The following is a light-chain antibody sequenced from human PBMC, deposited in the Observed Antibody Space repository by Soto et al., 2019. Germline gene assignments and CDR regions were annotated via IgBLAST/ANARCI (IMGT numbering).Light chain of an antibody. Sequence: EIVVTQSPGTLSLSPGERATLSCRASQTVRNHYLAWYQQKPGQAPRLLIYDASSRATGIPDRFSGGGSGTDFTLTISRLEPEDFAVYYCQQFSSYPLTFGGGTKVDIK. CDR1: QTVRNHY. CDR3: QQFSSYPLT. V-gene: IGKV3-20*01. CDR2: DAS. J-gene: IGKJ4*01.